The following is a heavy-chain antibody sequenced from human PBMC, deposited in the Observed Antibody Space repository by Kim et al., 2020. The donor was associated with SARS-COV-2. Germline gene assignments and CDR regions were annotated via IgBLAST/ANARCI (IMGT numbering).Heavy chain of an antibody. CDR1: GGSFSGYY. V-gene: IGHV4-34*01. J-gene: IGHJ4*02. CDR2: INHSGST. D-gene: IGHD2-8*01. CDR3: ARGKGLVLMVYAHPRVYFDY. Sequence: SETLSLTCAVYGGSFSGYYWSWIRQPPGKGLEWIGEINHSGSTNYNPSLKSRVTISVDTSKNQFSLKLSSVTAADTAVYYCARGKGLVLMVYAHPRVYFDYRGQGTLVTVSS.